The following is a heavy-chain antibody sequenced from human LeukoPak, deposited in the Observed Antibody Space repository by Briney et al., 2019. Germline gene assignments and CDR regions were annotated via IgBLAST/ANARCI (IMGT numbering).Heavy chain of an antibody. CDR2: IYYSGST. Sequence: ASETLSLTCAVSGYSISSGYYWGWIRQPPGKGLEWIGYIYYSGSTYSNPSLKSRVTISIDTSKNQFLLKLSSVTAADTAVYYCARDRYECSGGICSPYNWFDPWGQGTLVTVSS. V-gene: IGHV4-38-2*02. CDR1: GYSISSGYY. J-gene: IGHJ5*02. CDR3: ARDRYECSGGICSPYNWFDP. D-gene: IGHD2-15*01.